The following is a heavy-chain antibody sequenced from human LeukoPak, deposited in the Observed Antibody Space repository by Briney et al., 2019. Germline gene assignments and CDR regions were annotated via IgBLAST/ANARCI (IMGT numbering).Heavy chain of an antibody. CDR2: IYYGGST. V-gene: IGHV4-39*01. J-gene: IGHJ4*02. Sequence: PSETLSLTCTVSGGSISSSSYYWGWIRPPPGKGLEWIGSIYYGGSTYYTPSLKSRVTISVDTSKNQFSLKLSSVSAADTAVYYCARQGSYYDILTGYYTPGYFDYWGQGTLVTVSS. CDR1: GGSISSSSYY. D-gene: IGHD3-9*01. CDR3: ARQGSYYDILTGYYTPGYFDY.